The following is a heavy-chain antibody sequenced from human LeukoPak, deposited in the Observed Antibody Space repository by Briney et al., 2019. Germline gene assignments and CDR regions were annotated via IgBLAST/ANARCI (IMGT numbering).Heavy chain of an antibody. D-gene: IGHD7-27*01. CDR2: ISSSSSTI. J-gene: IGHJ4*02. CDR1: GFTFSSYS. CDR3: ARTPANWGSGDYFDY. Sequence: GGSLRLSCAASGFTFSSYSMNWVRQAPGKGLEWVSYISSSSSTIYYADSVKGRFTISRDNAKNSLYLQMNSLRAEDTAVYYCARTPANWGSGDYFDYWGQGTLVTVSS. V-gene: IGHV3-48*01.